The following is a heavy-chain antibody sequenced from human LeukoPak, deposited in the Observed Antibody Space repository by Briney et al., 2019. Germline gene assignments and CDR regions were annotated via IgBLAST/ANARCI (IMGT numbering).Heavy chain of an antibody. CDR1: GYTFTSYG. Sequence: ASVKVSCKASGYTFTSYGISWVRQAPGQGLEWMGWISAYNGNTNYAQKLQGRVTMTTDTSTSTAYMELRSLRSDDTAVYYCARVPYGDYAGYYYYYGMDVWGQGTTVTVSS. CDR3: ARVPYGDYAGYYYYYGMDV. J-gene: IGHJ6*02. CDR2: ISAYNGNT. D-gene: IGHD4-17*01. V-gene: IGHV1-18*01.